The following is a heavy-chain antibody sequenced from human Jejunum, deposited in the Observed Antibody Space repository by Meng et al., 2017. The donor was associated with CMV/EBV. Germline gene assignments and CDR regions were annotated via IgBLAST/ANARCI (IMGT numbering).Heavy chain of an antibody. CDR1: GFTFPSYA. V-gene: IGHV3-23*01. CDR2: LDEGGGNK. J-gene: IGHJ4*02. Sequence: SGFTFPSYAMGWVRQVPGKGLEWVSSLDEGGGNKNYADSVKGRFTISRDNSKNTLYLQMSSLRAEDTATYYCMRDYSIKGIIGPFGDYWGQGSLVTVSS. CDR3: MRDYSIKGIIGPFGDY. D-gene: IGHD3-10*01.